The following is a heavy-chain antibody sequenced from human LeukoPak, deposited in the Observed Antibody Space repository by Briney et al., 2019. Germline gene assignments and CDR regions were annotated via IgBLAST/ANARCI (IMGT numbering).Heavy chain of an antibody. V-gene: IGHV1-46*01. Sequence: ASVKVSCTASGYAFTSYYMHWVRQAPGQGLEWMGIINPSGGSTSYAQKFQGRVTMTRDTSTSTVYMELSSLRSEDTAVYYCARDWDHRPIVGAYDGDFDYWGQGTLVTVSS. D-gene: IGHD1-26*01. CDR3: ARDWDHRPIVGAYDGDFDY. CDR2: INPSGGST. CDR1: GYAFTSYY. J-gene: IGHJ4*02.